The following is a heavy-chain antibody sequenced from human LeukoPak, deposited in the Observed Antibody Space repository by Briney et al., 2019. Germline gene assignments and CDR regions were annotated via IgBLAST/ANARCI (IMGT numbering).Heavy chain of an antibody. V-gene: IGHV5-51*01. CDR2: IYPGDSDT. CDR1: GYSFTSYW. D-gene: IGHD3-22*01. J-gene: IGHJ4*02. Sequence: GESLKISCKGSGYSFTSYWIGWVRQMPGKGLEWMGIIYPGDSDTRYSPSFQGQVTISADKSISTAYLQWSSLKASDTAMYYCARLLSYDSSGYYSLLGDYWGQGTLVTVSS. CDR3: ARLLSYDSSGYYSLLGDY.